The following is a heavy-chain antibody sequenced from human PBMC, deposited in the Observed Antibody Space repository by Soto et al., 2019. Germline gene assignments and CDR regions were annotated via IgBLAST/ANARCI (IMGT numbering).Heavy chain of an antibody. D-gene: IGHD3-22*01. Sequence: GGSLRLSCAASGFTFSSYWMHWVRQAPGKGLVWVSRINSDGSSTSYADSVKGRFTISRDNAKNTLYLQMNSLRAEDTAVYYCARDPRDITMIVVVISDWFDPWGQGTLVTVSS. V-gene: IGHV3-74*01. J-gene: IGHJ5*02. CDR1: GFTFSSYW. CDR2: INSDGSST. CDR3: ARDPRDITMIVVVISDWFDP.